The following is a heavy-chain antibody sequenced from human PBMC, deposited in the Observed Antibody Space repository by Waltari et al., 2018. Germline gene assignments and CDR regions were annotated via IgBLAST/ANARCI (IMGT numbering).Heavy chain of an antibody. CDR3: ARKLRPPFSSFHS. J-gene: IGHJ4*02. D-gene: IGHD4-17*01. CDR2: IYSCGNT. V-gene: IGHV4-39*01. Sequence: QLQLQESGPGLVKPSETLSLPCTVPGGPSLISTNFWVWFRQPPGKGLEWIGSIYSCGNTYYNPSLKSRVTVSLDASKDRFSLKLSSVTAADTAVYYCARKLRPPFSSFHSWGLGTLVTVSS. CDR1: GGPSLISTNF.